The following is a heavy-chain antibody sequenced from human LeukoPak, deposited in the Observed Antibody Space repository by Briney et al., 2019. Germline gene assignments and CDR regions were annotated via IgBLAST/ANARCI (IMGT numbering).Heavy chain of an antibody. D-gene: IGHD6-13*01. Sequence: GGSLRLSCAASGFTFSSYWMSWVRQAPGKGLEWVANIKQDGSEKYYVDSVKGRFTISRDNAKNSLYLQMNSLRAGDTAVYYCARSGSSWYGDYYYYGMDVWGQGTTVTVSS. J-gene: IGHJ6*02. V-gene: IGHV3-7*03. CDR1: GFTFSSYW. CDR3: ARSGSSWYGDYYYYGMDV. CDR2: IKQDGSEK.